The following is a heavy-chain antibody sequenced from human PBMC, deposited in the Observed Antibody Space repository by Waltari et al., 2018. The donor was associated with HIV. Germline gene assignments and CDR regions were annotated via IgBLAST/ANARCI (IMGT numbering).Heavy chain of an antibody. CDR2: ITPYNGNT. CDR3: ARKWYESSNYWGF. Sequence: QVQLVKSGAEVKKPGASVKVSCKASGYTFHNYAISWLRQDTGQGLEWMGWITPYNGNTNYAQKVQGRVTMTTDTATSTAYIELRSLRSDDTAVYYCARKWYESSNYWGFWGHGTLVTVSS. V-gene: IGHV1-18*01. D-gene: IGHD3-22*01. J-gene: IGHJ4*01. CDR1: GYTFHNYA.